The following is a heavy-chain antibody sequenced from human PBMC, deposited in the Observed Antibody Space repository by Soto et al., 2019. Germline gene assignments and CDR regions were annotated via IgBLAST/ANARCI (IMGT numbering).Heavy chain of an antibody. CDR3: GRGEAGYNWNDSGFDY. D-gene: IGHD1-1*01. CDR2: ISAYNGNT. CDR1: GYTFTSYG. Sequence: QVQLVQSGAEVKKPGASVKVSCKASGYTFTSYGISWVRQAPGQGLEWMGWISAYNGNTNYAQMLQGRVTMTTDTPPSTAYVELTSLRSDDTAVHYCGRGEAGYNWNDSGFDYWGQGTLVTVSS. J-gene: IGHJ4*02. V-gene: IGHV1-18*01.